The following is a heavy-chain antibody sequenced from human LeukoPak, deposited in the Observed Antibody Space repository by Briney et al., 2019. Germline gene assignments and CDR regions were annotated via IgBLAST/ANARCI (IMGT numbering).Heavy chain of an antibody. J-gene: IGHJ4*02. D-gene: IGHD1-26*01. CDR1: GFTFSSYA. CDR3: AKDESDGELPGDY. V-gene: IGHV3-30-3*01. CDR2: ISYDGSNK. Sequence: PGRSLRLSCAASGFTFSSYAMHWVRQAPGKGLEWVAVISYDGSNKYYADSVKGRFTISRDNSKNTLYLQMNSLRAEDTAVYYCAKDESDGELPGDYWGQGTLVTVSS.